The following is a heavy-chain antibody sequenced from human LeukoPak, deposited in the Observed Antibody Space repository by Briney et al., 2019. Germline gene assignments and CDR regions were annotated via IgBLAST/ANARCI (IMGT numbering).Heavy chain of an antibody. J-gene: IGHJ4*02. CDR3: VRDVDYAFDY. Sequence: GGSLRLSCAASGFRFDSYPMNWVRQPPGKGMEWLSDVRTRGDPTSYADSVRGRFTISRDNAKKSLFLQINSLRVEDTAVYFCVRDVDYAFDYWGQGVLVIVSS. CDR1: GFRFDSYP. D-gene: IGHD4-17*01. V-gene: IGHV3-48*01. CDR2: VRTRGDPT.